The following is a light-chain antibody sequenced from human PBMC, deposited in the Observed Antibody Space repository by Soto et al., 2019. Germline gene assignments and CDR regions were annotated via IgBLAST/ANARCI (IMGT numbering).Light chain of an antibody. V-gene: IGKV3-20*01. CDR3: QQYGSSPRT. CDR1: QSVSSNY. Sequence: EIVLTQSPGTLSLSPGEIATLSCRARQSVSSNYLAWYQQRPGQAPRPLIYFASSRATGIPDRFSGSGSGTDFTLSISRLEPEDFAVYYCQQYGSSPRTFGQGTKVEIK. CDR2: FAS. J-gene: IGKJ1*01.